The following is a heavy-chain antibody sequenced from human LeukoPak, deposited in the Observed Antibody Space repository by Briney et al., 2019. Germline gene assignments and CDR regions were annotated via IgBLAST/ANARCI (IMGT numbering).Heavy chain of an antibody. J-gene: IGHJ3*02. CDR1: GGTFSSYA. CDR3: AIFFPSVTTGQNAFDI. Sequence: ASVKVSCKASGGTFSSYAISWVRQAPGQGLEWMGGIIPIFGTANYAQKFQGRVTMTEDTSTDTAYMELSSLRSEDTAVYYCAIFFPSVTTGQNAFDIWGQGTMVTVSS. V-gene: IGHV1-69*06. D-gene: IGHD4-17*01. CDR2: IIPIFGTA.